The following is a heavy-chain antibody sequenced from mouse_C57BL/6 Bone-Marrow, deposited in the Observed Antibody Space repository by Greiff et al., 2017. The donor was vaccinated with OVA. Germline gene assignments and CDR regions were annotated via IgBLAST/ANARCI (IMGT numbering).Heavy chain of an antibody. Sequence: EVKLMESGPGLVKPSQSLSLTCSVTGYSITSGYYWNWIRQFPGNKLEWMGYISYDGSNNYNPSLKNRISITRDTSKNQFFLKLNSVTTEDTATYYCARRLRDWYFDVWGTGTTVTVSS. J-gene: IGHJ1*03. CDR1: GYSITSGYY. V-gene: IGHV3-6*01. D-gene: IGHD2-2*01. CDR3: ARRLRDWYFDV. CDR2: ISYDGSN.